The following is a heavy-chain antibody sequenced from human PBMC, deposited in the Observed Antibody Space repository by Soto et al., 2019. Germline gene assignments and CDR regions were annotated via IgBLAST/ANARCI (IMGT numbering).Heavy chain of an antibody. CDR3: VRHTGGTTYDY. J-gene: IGHJ4*02. D-gene: IGHD1-1*01. CDR1: GCSISTYY. CDR2: ISYSGST. V-gene: IGHV4-59*08. Sequence: SETLSLTCTFSGCSISTYYWSLIRQPPGKGLEWIGYISYSGSTNYNPSLKSRVTISLDTSKNQFSLKLSSVTAADTAVYYCVRHTGGTTYDYWGQGTLVTVSS.